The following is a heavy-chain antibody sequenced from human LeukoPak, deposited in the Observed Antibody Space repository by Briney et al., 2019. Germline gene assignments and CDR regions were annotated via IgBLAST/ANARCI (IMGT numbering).Heavy chain of an antibody. Sequence: GASVKVSCKASGYTFTSYYMHWVRQAPGQGLEWMGIINPSGGSTSYAQKFQGRVTMTRDMSTSTVYMELSSLRSEDTAVYYCARGHIVVVPAAIDNNWFDPWGQGTLVTVSS. CDR2: INPSGGST. J-gene: IGHJ5*02. V-gene: IGHV1-46*01. CDR1: GYTFTSYY. CDR3: ARGHIVVVPAAIDNNWFDP. D-gene: IGHD2-2*01.